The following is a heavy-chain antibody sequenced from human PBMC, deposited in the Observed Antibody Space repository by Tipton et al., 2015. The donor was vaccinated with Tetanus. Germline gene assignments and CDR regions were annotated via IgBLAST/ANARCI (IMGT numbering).Heavy chain of an antibody. V-gene: IGHV4-59*01. CDR2: IYYSGTT. D-gene: IGHD3-3*01. CDR1: GGSISTYH. J-gene: IGHJ4*02. Sequence: TLSLTCTVSGGSISTYHWNWIRQSPGKGLEWIGYIYYSGTTKYNPSLKSRVAMSVDTSKNQLSLRLNSVTSADTAVYYCARTSGYMYSDCWGQGTLVTVSS. CDR3: ARTSGYMYSDC.